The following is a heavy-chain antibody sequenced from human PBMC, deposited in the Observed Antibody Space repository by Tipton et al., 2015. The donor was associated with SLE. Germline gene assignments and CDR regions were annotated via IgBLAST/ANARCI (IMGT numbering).Heavy chain of an antibody. CDR3: ARAEGSWDAFDI. Sequence: LRLSCTVSGGSISSYYWSWIRQPPGRGLEWIGYIYYSGSTNYNPSLKSRVTISVDTSKNQFSLKLSSVTAADTAVYYCARAEGSWDAFDIWGQGTMVTVSS. D-gene: IGHD2-15*01. V-gene: IGHV4-59*01. CDR2: IYYSGST. J-gene: IGHJ3*02. CDR1: GGSISSYY.